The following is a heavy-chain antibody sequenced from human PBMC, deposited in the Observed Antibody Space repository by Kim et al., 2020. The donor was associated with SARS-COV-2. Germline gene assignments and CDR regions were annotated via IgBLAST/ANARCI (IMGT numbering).Heavy chain of an antibody. V-gene: IGHV4-59*01. CDR3: ARVGGDPHAEFDF. D-gene: IGHD1-26*01. J-gene: IGHJ4*02. Sequence: NYNPSLRSRVPFSVDTAKNQFSLRLTAVIAAEAALYYCARVGGDPHAEFDFWGQGTLVTVSS.